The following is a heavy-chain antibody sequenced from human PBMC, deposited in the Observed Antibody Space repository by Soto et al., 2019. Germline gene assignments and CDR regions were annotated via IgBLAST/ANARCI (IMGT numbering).Heavy chain of an antibody. D-gene: IGHD3-22*01. J-gene: IGHJ6*02. CDR3: AKDRDLYYDSGGDVLDV. CDR1: GFTFSSYG. Sequence: GSLRLSCAASGFTFSSYGMHGVRQAPGKGLEWVAVISYDGSNKYYADSVKGRFTISRDNSKNTLYLQMNSLRAEDTAVYYCAKDRDLYYDSGGDVLDVWGQGATVTVSS. CDR2: ISYDGSNK. V-gene: IGHV3-30*18.